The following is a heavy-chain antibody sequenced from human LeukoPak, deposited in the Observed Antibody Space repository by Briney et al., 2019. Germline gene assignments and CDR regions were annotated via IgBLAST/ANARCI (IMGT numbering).Heavy chain of an antibody. J-gene: IGHJ3*02. CDR3: ARVDAGRALNAFDI. CDR1: GVSISSGGYS. CDR2: IYHSGST. V-gene: IGHV4-30-2*01. Sequence: SETLSLTCAVSGVSISSGGYSWRWIRQPPGKGLEWIGYIYHSGSTYYNPSLKSRVTISVDRSKNQFSLKLSSVTAADTAVYYCARVDAGRALNAFDIWGQGTMVTVSS. D-gene: IGHD1-1*01.